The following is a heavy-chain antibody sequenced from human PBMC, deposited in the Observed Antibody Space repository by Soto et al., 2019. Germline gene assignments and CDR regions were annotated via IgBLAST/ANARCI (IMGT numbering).Heavy chain of an antibody. CDR1: GFTFSSYG. CDR2: ISYDGSNK. J-gene: IGHJ3*02. Sequence: QVQLAESGGGVVQPGRSLRLSCAASGFTFSSYGMHWVRQAPGKGLEWVAIISYDGSNKYYADSVKGRFTISRDNSKTTLYLQMNSLRTEDTAVYYCAKDLGHGGRGAFDIWGQGTMVTVSS. D-gene: IGHD7-27*01. V-gene: IGHV3-30*18. CDR3: AKDLGHGGRGAFDI.